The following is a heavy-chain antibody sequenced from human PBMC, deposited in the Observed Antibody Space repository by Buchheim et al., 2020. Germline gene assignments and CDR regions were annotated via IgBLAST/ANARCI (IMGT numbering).Heavy chain of an antibody. D-gene: IGHD6-6*01. Sequence: EVQLVESGGALVQPGGSLRLSCAASGFTFSNYAMSWVRQAPGKGLEWVAASSGSGGSTYDEDSVKGRFTISRDNSKKTQYLQLNSLRAEDTAVYYCAKDDGYSSSDFFDYWGQGTL. CDR3: AKDDGYSSSDFFDY. J-gene: IGHJ4*02. CDR1: GFTFSNYA. CDR2: SSGSGGST. V-gene: IGHV3-23*04.